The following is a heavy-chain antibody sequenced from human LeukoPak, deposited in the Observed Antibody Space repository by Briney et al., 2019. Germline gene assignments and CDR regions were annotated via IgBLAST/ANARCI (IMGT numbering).Heavy chain of an antibody. V-gene: IGHV1-2*02. CDR3: ARAPKYYYGSGARSWFDP. CDR1: GYTFTSYY. J-gene: IGHJ5*02. Sequence: ASVTVSCKASGYTFTSYYMHWVRQAPGQGLEWMGWINPNSGGTNYAQKFQGRVTMTRDTSISTAYMELSRLRSDDTAVYYCARAPKYYYGSGARSWFDPWGQGTLVTVSS. CDR2: INPNSGGT. D-gene: IGHD3-10*01.